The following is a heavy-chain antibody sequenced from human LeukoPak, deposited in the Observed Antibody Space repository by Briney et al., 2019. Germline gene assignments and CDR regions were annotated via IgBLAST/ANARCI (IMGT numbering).Heavy chain of an antibody. CDR3: AKEDGRRWPPMWASSSWSPYYFDY. V-gene: IGHV3-23*01. J-gene: IGHJ4*02. CDR2: ISGSGGST. CDR1: GFTVGTKY. Sequence: RPGGSLRLSCAASGFTVGTKYMSWVRQAPGKGLEWVSAISGSGGSTYYADSVKGRFTISRDNSKNTLYLQMNSLRAEDTAVYYCAKEDGRRWPPMWASSSWSPYYFDYWGQGTLVTVSS. D-gene: IGHD6-13*01.